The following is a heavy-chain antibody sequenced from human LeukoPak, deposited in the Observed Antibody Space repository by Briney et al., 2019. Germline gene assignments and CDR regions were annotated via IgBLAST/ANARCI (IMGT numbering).Heavy chain of an antibody. CDR1: GGSISHYY. D-gene: IGHD4/OR15-4a*01. Sequence: SETLSLTCTVSGGSISHYYWSRIRQPPGKGLEWIGYIYYSGTTNYNLSLKSRVTISVDTSKNQFSLKLNSVTAADTAVYYCAREDPQTKVPEGMDVWGQGTTVTVSS. CDR2: IYYSGTT. CDR3: AREDPQTKVPEGMDV. J-gene: IGHJ6*02. V-gene: IGHV4-59*01.